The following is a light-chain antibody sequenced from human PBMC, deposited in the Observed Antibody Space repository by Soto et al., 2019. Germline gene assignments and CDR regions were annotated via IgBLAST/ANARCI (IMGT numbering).Light chain of an antibody. V-gene: IGKV3-11*01. Sequence: EIVLTQSPATLSLSPGERAILSFRASQSVSTFLAWFQQKPGQPPRLLIYNASNRTTGIPARFSGSGSGTDFTLTISRLEREDFALYYCQQYASAITFGQGTRLEIK. CDR2: NAS. J-gene: IGKJ5*01. CDR1: QSVSTF. CDR3: QQYASAIT.